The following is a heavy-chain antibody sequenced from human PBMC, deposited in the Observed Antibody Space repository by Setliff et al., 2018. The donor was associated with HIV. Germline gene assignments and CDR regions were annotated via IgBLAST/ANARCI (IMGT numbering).Heavy chain of an antibody. CDR2: IIPNSAGT. V-gene: IGHV1-2*06. CDR3: ATKVYCTNGVCLDALDI. CDR1: GYTFTVYF. J-gene: IGHJ3*02. D-gene: IGHD2-8*01. Sequence: ASVKVSCKASGYTFTVYFIHWVRQAPGQGLEWMGRIIPNSAGTNYAQKFQGRVTMTRDTSISTAYMELSRLRSDDTAVYYCATKVYCTNGVCLDALDIWGQGTRVTVS.